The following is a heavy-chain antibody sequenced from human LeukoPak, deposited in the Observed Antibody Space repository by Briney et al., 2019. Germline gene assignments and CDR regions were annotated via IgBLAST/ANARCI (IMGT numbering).Heavy chain of an antibody. Sequence: SETLSLTCAVYGGSFSGYYWSWIRQPPVKGLEWIGEINHSGSTNYNPSLKSRVTISVDTSKNQFSLKLSSVTAADTAVYYCARGLVVVIPAAHTVTTWFDYWGQGTLVTVSS. CDR2: INHSGST. D-gene: IGHD2-2*01. V-gene: IGHV4-34*01. CDR3: ARGLVVVIPAAHTVTTWFDY. J-gene: IGHJ4*02. CDR1: GGSFSGYY.